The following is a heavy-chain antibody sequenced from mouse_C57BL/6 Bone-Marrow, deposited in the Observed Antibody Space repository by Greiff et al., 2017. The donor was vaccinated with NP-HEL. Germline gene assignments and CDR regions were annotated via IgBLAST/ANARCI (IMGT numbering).Heavy chain of an antibody. J-gene: IGHJ2*01. CDR1: GYTFTSYG. CDR3: AREGTTVVAGDY. V-gene: IGHV1-81*01. CDR2: IYPRSGNT. D-gene: IGHD1-1*01. Sequence: LQESGAELARPGASVKLSCKASGYTFTSYGISWVKQSTGQGLEWIGEIYPRSGNTYYNEKFKGKATLTADKSSSTAYMELRSLTSEDSAVYFCAREGTTVVAGDYWGQGTTLTVSS.